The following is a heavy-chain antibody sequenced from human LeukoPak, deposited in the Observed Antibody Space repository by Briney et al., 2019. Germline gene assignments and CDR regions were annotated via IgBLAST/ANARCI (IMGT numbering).Heavy chain of an antibody. D-gene: IGHD1-26*01. J-gene: IGHJ5*02. CDR2: IYHSGST. V-gene: IGHV4-38-2*02. CDR1: GYSISSGYY. CDR3: ARNVGELLWVNWFDP. Sequence: SETLSLTCTVSGYSISSGYYWAWIRQPPGKGLEWIGSIYHSGSTYYNPSLKSRVTISVDTSKNQFSLKLSSVTAADTAVYYCARNVGELLWVNWFDPWGQGTLVTVSS.